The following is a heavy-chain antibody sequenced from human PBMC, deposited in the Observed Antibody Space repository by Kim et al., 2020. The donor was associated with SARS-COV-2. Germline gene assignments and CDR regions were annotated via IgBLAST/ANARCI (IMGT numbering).Heavy chain of an antibody. J-gene: IGHJ6*02. CDR2: ISSSGRTI. Sequence: GGSLRLSCAASGFTFSSYEMNWVRQAPGKGLEWVSYISSSGRTIYYADSVKGRFTISRDNAKNSLYLQMNSLRAEDTAVYYCASAKFDWLLYSYGMDVWGQGTTVTVSS. V-gene: IGHV3-48*03. CDR3: ASAKFDWLLYSYGMDV. CDR1: GFTFSSYE. D-gene: IGHD3-9*01.